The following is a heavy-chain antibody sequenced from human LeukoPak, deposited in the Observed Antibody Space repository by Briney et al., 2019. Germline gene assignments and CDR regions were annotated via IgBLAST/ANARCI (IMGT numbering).Heavy chain of an antibody. CDR3: AKAGIGVVGYFDY. CDR1: GFTFSSYA. J-gene: IGHJ4*02. V-gene: IGHV3-23*01. Sequence: PGGPLRLSCAASGFTFSSYAMSWVRQAPGKGLEWVSTIRGSGGGTYYADSVKGRFTISRDNSKNTLYLQMNSLRDEDTALYYCAKAGIGVVGYFDYWGQGTLVTVSS. D-gene: IGHD6-19*01. CDR2: IRGSGGGT.